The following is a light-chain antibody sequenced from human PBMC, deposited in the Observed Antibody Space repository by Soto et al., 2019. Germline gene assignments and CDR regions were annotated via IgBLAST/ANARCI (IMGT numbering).Light chain of an antibody. J-gene: IGKJ1*01. Sequence: VLTQSPGTLSLSPGDSATLSCTTSQSVINNYVAWYQQKPGQAPRLIIYGTSGRATGIPDRFTAGGSGTDFTLTISRLEPDDFAVYYCQQYHSTFRAFGQVTKVEIK. V-gene: IGKV3-20*01. CDR3: QQYHSTFRA. CDR2: GTS. CDR1: QSVINNY.